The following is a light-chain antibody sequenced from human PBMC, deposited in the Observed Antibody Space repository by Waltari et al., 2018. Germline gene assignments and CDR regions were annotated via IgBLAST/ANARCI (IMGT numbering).Light chain of an antibody. CDR2: DAS. V-gene: IGKV3-11*01. CDR1: QSVSSY. CDR3: QQRSNWLLT. J-gene: IGKJ4*01. Sequence: EIVLTQSPATLSLSPGERATLSCRASQSVSSYLAWYQQKPGQAPRPLITDASNRATGIPARFSGSGSGTDFTLTISSLEPEDFAVYYCQQRSNWLLTFGGGTKVEIK.